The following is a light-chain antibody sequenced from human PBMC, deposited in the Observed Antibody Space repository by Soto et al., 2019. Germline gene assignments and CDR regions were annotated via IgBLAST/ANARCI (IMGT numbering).Light chain of an antibody. J-gene: IGKJ1*01. V-gene: IGKV1-5*01. CDR3: QHYNTYPWT. CDR2: DAS. CDR1: QGISGR. Sequence: DIQLTQSPSTLSASIGDTVTITCRASQGISGRLAWYQHKPGKAPKLLIYDASVLESGVPLRFSGSGSGTEFTLTISSLQPGDFATYYCQHYNTYPWTFGQGTKVEIK.